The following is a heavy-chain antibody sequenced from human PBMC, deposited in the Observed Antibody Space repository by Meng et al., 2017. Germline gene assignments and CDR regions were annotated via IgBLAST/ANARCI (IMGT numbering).Heavy chain of an antibody. J-gene: IGHJ4*02. CDR1: GFTFSSYW. Sequence: GESLKISCAASGFTFSSYWMHWVRQAPGKGLVWVSRINSDGSSTSYADSVKGRFTISRDNAKNTLYLQMNSLRAEDTAVYYCAKDIQEGYNWNYLAFDYWGQGTLVTVSS. CDR3: AKDIQEGYNWNYLAFDY. CDR2: INSDGSST. D-gene: IGHD1-7*01. V-gene: IGHV3-74*01.